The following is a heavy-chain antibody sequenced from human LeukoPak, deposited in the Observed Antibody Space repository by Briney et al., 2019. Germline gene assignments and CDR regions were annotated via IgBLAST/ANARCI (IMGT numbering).Heavy chain of an antibody. D-gene: IGHD4-17*01. Sequence: GGSLRLSCAASGFTVSSNYMNWVSQAPGKGLEWVTVIFGGGSTYYADSVKGRFTISRDNSKNTLYLQMNSLRAEDTAVYDCAADTVPQRGDYWGQGTLVTVSS. CDR3: AADTVPQRGDY. CDR1: GFTVSSNY. V-gene: IGHV3-53*01. CDR2: IFGGGST. J-gene: IGHJ4*02.